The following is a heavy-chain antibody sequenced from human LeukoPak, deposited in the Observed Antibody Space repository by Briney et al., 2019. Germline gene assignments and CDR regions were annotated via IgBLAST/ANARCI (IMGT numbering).Heavy chain of an antibody. J-gene: IGHJ3*02. D-gene: IGHD1-14*01. CDR1: GFTFSNAW. CDR3: ARPDTGDAFDI. CDR2: IKSKTDGGTT. Sequence: GGSLRLSCAASGFTFSNAWMSWVRQAPGKGLEGVGRIKSKTDGGTTDYAAPVKGRFTISRDNSKNTLYLQMNSLRAEDTAVYYCARPDTGDAFDIWGQGTMVTVSS. V-gene: IGHV3-15*01.